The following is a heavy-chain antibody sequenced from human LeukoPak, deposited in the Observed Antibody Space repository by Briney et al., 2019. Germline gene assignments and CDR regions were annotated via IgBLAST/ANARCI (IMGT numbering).Heavy chain of an antibody. V-gene: IGHV1-69*13. Sequence: SVKVSCKASGGTFSRYAISWVRQAPGQGLEWMGGIISIFGTVNYAQKFQGRVTITADESTSTAYMELSSLRSEDTAVYYCARETIGYCSSTSCYSNRFDYYYGMDVWGQGTTVTVSS. CDR3: ARETIGYCSSTSCYSNRFDYYYGMDV. D-gene: IGHD2-2*02. CDR2: IISIFGTV. J-gene: IGHJ6*02. CDR1: GGTFSRYA.